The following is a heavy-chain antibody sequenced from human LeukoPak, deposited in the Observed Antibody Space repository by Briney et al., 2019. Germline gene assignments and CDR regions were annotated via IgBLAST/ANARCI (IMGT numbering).Heavy chain of an antibody. CDR1: GFTLSSYS. Sequence: GGSLRLSCAASGFTLSSYSMNWVRQAPGKGLEWVSSISSSSSYIYYADSVKGRFIISRDNAKNSLYLQMNSLRAEDTAVYYCARVVVVVAATPTYYYMDVWGKGTTVTVSS. V-gene: IGHV3-21*01. J-gene: IGHJ6*03. CDR2: ISSSSSYI. D-gene: IGHD2-15*01. CDR3: ARVVVVVAATPTYYYMDV.